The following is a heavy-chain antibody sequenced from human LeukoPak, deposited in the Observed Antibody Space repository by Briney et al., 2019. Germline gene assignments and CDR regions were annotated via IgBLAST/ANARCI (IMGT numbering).Heavy chain of an antibody. CDR2: IIPIFGTA. CDR3: ARGGYSYGYSPDY. J-gene: IGHJ4*02. V-gene: IGHV1-69*01. Sequence: SVKVSCKASGGTFSSYAISCVRQAPGQGLEWMEGIIPIFGTANYAQKFQGRVTITADESTSTAYMELSSLRSEDTAVYYCARGGYSYGYSPDYWGQGTLVTVSS. CDR1: GGTFSSYA. D-gene: IGHD5-18*01.